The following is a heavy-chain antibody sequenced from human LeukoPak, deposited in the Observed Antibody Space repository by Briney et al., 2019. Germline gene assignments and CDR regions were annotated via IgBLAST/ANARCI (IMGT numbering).Heavy chain of an antibody. CDR3: AKDSVAAAAPWYFDL. CDR2: ISGSGGST. J-gene: IGHJ2*01. D-gene: IGHD6-13*01. Sequence: PSETLSLTCSVSGDSITGGTYSWGWVRQPPGKGLEWVSAISGSGGSTYYADSVKGRFTISRDNSKNTLYLQMNSLRAEDTAVYYCAKDSVAAAAPWYFDLWGRGTLVTVSS. CDR1: GDSITGGTYS. V-gene: IGHV3-23*01.